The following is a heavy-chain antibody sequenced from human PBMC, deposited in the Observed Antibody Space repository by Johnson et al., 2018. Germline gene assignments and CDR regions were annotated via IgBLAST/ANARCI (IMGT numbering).Heavy chain of an antibody. CDR2: IWYDGSNK. Sequence: QVQLVQSGGGVVQPGRSLRLSCAASGFTFSSDGMHWVRQAPGKGLEWVAVIWYDGSNKYYAASVKGRFTISRDNSKNTLDLQINSLRAEDTVVDYCARGRWTDGSVDAFDIWGQGTMVTVSS. CDR3: ARGRWTDGSVDAFDI. CDR1: GFTFSSDG. V-gene: IGHV3-33*01. J-gene: IGHJ3*02. D-gene: IGHD2-15*01.